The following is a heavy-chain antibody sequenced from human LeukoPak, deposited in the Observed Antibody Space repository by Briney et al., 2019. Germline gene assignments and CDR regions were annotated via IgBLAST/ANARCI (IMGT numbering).Heavy chain of an antibody. CDR2: IYYSGST. V-gene: IGHV4-59*11. D-gene: IGHD4-11*01. J-gene: IGHJ5*02. Sequence: PSETLSLTCTVSGGSISSHYWSWIRQPPGKGLEWIGYIYYSGSTNYNPSLKSRVTISVDTSKNQFSLKLSSVTAADTAVYYCARRFSRLWSGYSNSQAFDPWGQGTLVTVSS. CDR3: ARRFSRLWSGYSNSQAFDP. CDR1: GGSISSHY.